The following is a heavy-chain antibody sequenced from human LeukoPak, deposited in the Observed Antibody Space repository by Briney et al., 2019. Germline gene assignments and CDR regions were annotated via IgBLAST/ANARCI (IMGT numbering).Heavy chain of an antibody. V-gene: IGHV4-4*07. D-gene: IGHD4-11*01. J-gene: IGHJ4*02. CDR2: IYTSGST. Sequence: SETLSLTCTVSGNSISSYYWSWIRQPAGKGLEWIGRIYTSGSTNYDPSLKSRVTMSVDTSKNQFSLNLSSVTAADTAVYYCARETTGLARYFDYWGQGTLVTVSS. CDR3: ARETTGLARYFDY. CDR1: GNSISSYY.